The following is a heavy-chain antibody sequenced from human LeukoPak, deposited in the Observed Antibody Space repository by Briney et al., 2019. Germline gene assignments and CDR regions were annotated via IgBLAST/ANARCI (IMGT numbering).Heavy chain of an antibody. CDR3: ARRVEMATIFLFDY. CDR2: IYPGDSDT. D-gene: IGHD5-24*01. J-gene: IGHJ4*02. V-gene: IGHV5-51*01. Sequence: GESLKISCKGSGYSFTSYWIGWVRQMPGKGLEWMGIIYPGDSDTRYSPSLQGQVTISADKSIGTAYLQWSSLKASDTAMYYCARRVEMATIFLFDYWGQGTLVTVSS. CDR1: GYSFTSYW.